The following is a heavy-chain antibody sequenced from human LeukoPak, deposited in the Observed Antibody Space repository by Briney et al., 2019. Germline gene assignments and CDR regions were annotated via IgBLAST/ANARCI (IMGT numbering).Heavy chain of an antibody. CDR2: IIPMFGTT. D-gene: IGHD4-17*01. CDR1: GGTFSSYA. CDR3: ARVQGATVTTLLNARFEH. J-gene: IGHJ4*02. V-gene: IGHV1-69*01. Sequence: SVKVSCKASGGTFSSYAITWVRQAPGQGLEWMGGIIPMFGTTNYAQKFQGRVTITADESTSTAYMELNSLRSEDTAVYYCARVQGATVTTLLNARFEHWGQGTLVTVSS.